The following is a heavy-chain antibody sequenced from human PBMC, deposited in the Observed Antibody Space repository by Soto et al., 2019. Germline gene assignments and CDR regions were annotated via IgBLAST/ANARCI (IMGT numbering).Heavy chain of an antibody. J-gene: IGHJ4*02. CDR3: ARADCGGDCATYFFDY. D-gene: IGHD2-21*02. V-gene: IGHV4-39*01. Sequence: SETLSLTCTVSGDSITSNSYFWAWIRQPPGKGLEWIGSIYYSGTTYYNPSLKSRVTIFVDRSKNQFSLKLSSVTAADTAVYYCARADCGGDCATYFFDYWGPGMLVTVSS. CDR1: GDSITSNSYF. CDR2: IYYSGTT.